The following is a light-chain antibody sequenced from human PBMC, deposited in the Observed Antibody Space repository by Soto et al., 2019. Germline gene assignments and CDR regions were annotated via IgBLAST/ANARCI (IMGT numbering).Light chain of an antibody. V-gene: IGKV3-20*01. Sequence: EFVLTQSPGTLSLSPGERATLSCRASQTVRNNYLAWYQQKPGQAPRLLIYDASSRATGIPDRFSGSGSGTEFTLTVDSLQSDDIAVYYCQQYYNWPVTFGGGTKVDIK. CDR1: QTVRNNY. J-gene: IGKJ4*01. CDR2: DAS. CDR3: QQYYNWPVT.